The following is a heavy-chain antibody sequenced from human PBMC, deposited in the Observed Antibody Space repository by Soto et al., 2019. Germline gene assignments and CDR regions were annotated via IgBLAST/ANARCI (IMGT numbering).Heavy chain of an antibody. CDR1: GFSLSTSGVG. D-gene: IGHD6-13*01. CDR2: IYWDDDK. CDR3: ARLLRRAAARWFDY. Sequence: QITLKESGPTLVKPTQTLTLTCTFSGFSLSTSGVGVGWIRQPPGKALEWLALIYWDDDKRYSPSLKSRLTITKDTSKNQVVLTMTNMDPVDTATYYCARLLRRAAARWFDYWGQGTLVTVAA. V-gene: IGHV2-5*02. J-gene: IGHJ4*02.